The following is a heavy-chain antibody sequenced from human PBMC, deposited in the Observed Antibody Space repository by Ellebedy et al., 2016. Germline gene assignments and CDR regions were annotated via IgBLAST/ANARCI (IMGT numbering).Heavy chain of an antibody. Sequence: SETLSLXXTVSGGSISSGGYYWSWIRQHPGKGLEWIGYIYYSGSTYYNPSLKSRVTISVDTSKNQFSLKLSSVTAADTAVYYCARGGKTKPDAFDIWGQGTMVTVSS. V-gene: IGHV4-31*03. CDR1: GGSISSGGYY. J-gene: IGHJ3*02. CDR2: IYYSGST. D-gene: IGHD1-14*01. CDR3: ARGGKTKPDAFDI.